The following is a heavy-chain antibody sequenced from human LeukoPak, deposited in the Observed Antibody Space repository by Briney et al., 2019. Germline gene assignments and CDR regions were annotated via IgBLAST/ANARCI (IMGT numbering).Heavy chain of an antibody. CDR1: GFTFSSYG. CDR3: AKDKIRQYSGYDTAYYYYMDV. J-gene: IGHJ6*03. V-gene: IGHV3-30*18. Sequence: PGGSLRLSCAASGFTFSSYGMHWVRQAPGKGLEWVAVISYDGSNKYYADSVKGRFTISRDNSKNTLYLQMNSLRAEDTAVYYCAKDKIRQYSGYDTAYYYYMDVWGKGTTVTISS. D-gene: IGHD5-12*01. CDR2: ISYDGSNK.